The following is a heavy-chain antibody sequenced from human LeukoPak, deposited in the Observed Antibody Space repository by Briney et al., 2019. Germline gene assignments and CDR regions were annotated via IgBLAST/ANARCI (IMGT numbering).Heavy chain of an antibody. Sequence: PSQTLSLTCTVSDDSINSGGYYWSWIRQPPGKGLEWIGYIYHSGSAYYNPSLKSRVTISVDRSKNQFSLKLSSVTAADTAVYYCAIVPDYWGQGTLVTVPS. J-gene: IGHJ4*02. CDR2: IYHSGSA. CDR3: AIVPDY. V-gene: IGHV4-30-2*01. CDR1: DDSINSGGYY.